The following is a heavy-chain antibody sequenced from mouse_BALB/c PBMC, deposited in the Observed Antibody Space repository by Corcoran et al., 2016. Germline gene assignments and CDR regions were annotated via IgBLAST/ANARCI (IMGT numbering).Heavy chain of an antibody. CDR1: GYTFTNYG. D-gene: IGHD1-1*01. CDR3: ARVLYYTDY. CDR2: INTYTGEP. Sequence: QIQLVQSGPEMKKPGETVKISCKASGYTFTNYGMNWVKQAPGKGLKWMGWINTYTGEPTYADVFKGRFDFSLETYASTAYLQINNLKNEDTATYFCARVLYYTDYWGQGTTLTVS. J-gene: IGHJ2*01. V-gene: IGHV9-3-1*01.